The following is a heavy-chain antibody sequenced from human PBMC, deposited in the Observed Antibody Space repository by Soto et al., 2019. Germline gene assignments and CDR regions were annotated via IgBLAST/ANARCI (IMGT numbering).Heavy chain of an antibody. CDR1: GFTFSSYA. J-gene: IGHJ4*02. D-gene: IGHD3-10*01. Sequence: EAQLLESGGGLVQPGGSLRLSCAASGFTFSSYAMSWVRQAPGKGLEWVSAISGSGGSTYYADSVKGRFTISRDNSKNTLYLQMNSLRAEDTAVYYCAKDGLGFGELPYSDYWGQGTLVTVSS. V-gene: IGHV3-23*01. CDR2: ISGSGGST. CDR3: AKDGLGFGELPYSDY.